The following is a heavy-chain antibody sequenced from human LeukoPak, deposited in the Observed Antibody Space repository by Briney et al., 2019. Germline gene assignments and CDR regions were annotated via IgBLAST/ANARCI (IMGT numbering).Heavy chain of an antibody. CDR2: IYGSGSA. V-gene: IGHV4-4*07. Sequence: SETLSLTCTVSGGSISSYYWSWIRQPAGKGLEWIGRIYGSGSANHNPSLRSRVTFSVDKSNNQFSLNLTSVSAADTAVYYCARDGNGSRAFDYWGQGTLVTVSS. J-gene: IGHJ4*02. D-gene: IGHD2-15*01. CDR1: GGSISSYY. CDR3: ARDGNGSRAFDY.